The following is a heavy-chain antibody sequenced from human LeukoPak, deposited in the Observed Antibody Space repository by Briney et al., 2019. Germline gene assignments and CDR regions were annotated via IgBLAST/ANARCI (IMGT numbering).Heavy chain of an antibody. D-gene: IGHD6-13*01. CDR3: AGDPVAAAGTDYYYGMDV. CDR2: IYYSGST. CDR1: GGSISSYY. J-gene: IGHJ6*02. V-gene: IGHV4-59*01. Sequence: SETLSLTCTVSGGSISSYYWSWIRQPPGKGLEWIGYIYYSGSTNYNPSLKSRVTISVDTSKNQFSLKLSSVTAADTAVYYCAGDPVAAAGTDYYYGMDVWGQGTTVTVSS.